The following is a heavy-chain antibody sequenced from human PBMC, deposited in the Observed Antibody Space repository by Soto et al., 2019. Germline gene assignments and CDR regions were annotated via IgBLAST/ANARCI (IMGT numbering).Heavy chain of an antibody. V-gene: IGHV3-48*03. CDR1: GFTFSSYE. D-gene: IGHD3-3*01. CDR2: ISSSGSTI. Sequence: PGGSLRLSCAASGFTFSSYEMNWVRQAPGKGLEWVSYISSSGSTIYYADSVKGRFTISRDNAKNSLYLQMNSLRAEDTAVYYCARPTKYYDFWSGFSLAFDYWGQGTLVTVSS. J-gene: IGHJ4*02. CDR3: ARPTKYYDFWSGFSLAFDY.